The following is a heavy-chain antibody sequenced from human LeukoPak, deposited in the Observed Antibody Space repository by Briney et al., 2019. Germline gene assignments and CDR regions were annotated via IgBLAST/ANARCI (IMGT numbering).Heavy chain of an antibody. CDR1: GGSISSYY. Sequence: PSETLSLTCTVSGGSISSYYWSWIRQPPGKGLEWIGYIYYSGSTNYNPSLKSRVTISVDTSKNQFSLKLSSVTAADTAVYYCARLSVAGRGDYWGQGTLVTVSS. CDR3: ARLSVAGRGDY. CDR2: IYYSGST. V-gene: IGHV4-59*01. J-gene: IGHJ4*02. D-gene: IGHD6-19*01.